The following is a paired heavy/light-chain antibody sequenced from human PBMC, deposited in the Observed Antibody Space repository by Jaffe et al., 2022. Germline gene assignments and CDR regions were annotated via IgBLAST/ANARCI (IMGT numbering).Heavy chain of an antibody. Sequence: QLQLQESGPGLVKPSETLSLTCTVSGGSISSSSYYWGWIRQPPGKGLEWIGSIYYSGSTYYNPSLKSRVTISVDTSKNQFSLKLSSVTAADTAVYYCARHAFGQQLVWMRAVYYFDYWGQGTLVTVSS. CDR3: ARHAFGQQLVWMRAVYYFDY. J-gene: IGHJ4*02. V-gene: IGHV4-39*01. D-gene: IGHD6-13*01. CDR1: GGSISSSSYY. CDR2: IYYSGST.
Light chain of an antibody. CDR1: QSVSSN. J-gene: IGKJ2*01. V-gene: IGKV3-15*01. CDR2: GAS. Sequence: EIVMTQSPATLSVSPGERATLSCRASQSVSSNLAWYQQKPGQAPRLLIYGASTRATGIPARFSGSGSGTEFTLTISSLQSEDFAVYYCQQYNNWPSMYTFGQGTKLEIK. CDR3: QQYNNWPSMYT.